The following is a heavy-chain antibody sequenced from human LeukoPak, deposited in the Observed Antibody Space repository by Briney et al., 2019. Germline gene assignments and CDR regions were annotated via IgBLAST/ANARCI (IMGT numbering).Heavy chain of an antibody. V-gene: IGHV1-2*02. CDR1: GCTFSDYY. Sequence: ASVKVSCKASGCTFSDYYIHWVRQAPGQGLEWMGWINPNTGGTNYAQKFQGRVSMTTDTSIGTAYMDLSSLRSDDTAVYYCARESLGYSDDYWGQGTLVTVSS. CDR3: ARESLGYSDDY. J-gene: IGHJ4*02. CDR2: INPNTGGT. D-gene: IGHD5-18*01.